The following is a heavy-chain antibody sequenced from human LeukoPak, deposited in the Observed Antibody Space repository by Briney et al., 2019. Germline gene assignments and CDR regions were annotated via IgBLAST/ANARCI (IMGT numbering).Heavy chain of an antibody. Sequence: SETLSLTCAVSGGSISSSNWWSWVRQPPGKGLEWIGEIYHSGSTNYNPSLKSRVTISVDKSKNQFSLKLSSVTAADTAVYYCAKGAPYYDFWSGYYSHWGQGTLVTVSS. V-gene: IGHV4-4*02. CDR3: AKGAPYYDFWSGYYSH. D-gene: IGHD3-3*01. CDR2: IYHSGST. J-gene: IGHJ4*02. CDR1: GGSISSSNW.